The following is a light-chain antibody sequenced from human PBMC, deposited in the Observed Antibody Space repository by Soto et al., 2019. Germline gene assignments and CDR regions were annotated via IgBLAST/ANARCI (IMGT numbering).Light chain of an antibody. CDR1: QSFSSNY. CDR3: QQYNNWPPWT. J-gene: IGKJ1*01. CDR2: DAS. V-gene: IGKV3-20*01. Sequence: EIVLTQSPGTLSLSPGERATLSCRASQSFSSNYLAWYQQRPGQAPRLLIYDASSRATGVPDRFSGSGSGTDFTLTISGLQSEDFAVYYCQQYNNWPPWTFGQGTKVDIK.